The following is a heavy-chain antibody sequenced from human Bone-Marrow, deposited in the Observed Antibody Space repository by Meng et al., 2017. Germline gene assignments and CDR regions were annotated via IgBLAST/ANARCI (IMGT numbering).Heavy chain of an antibody. J-gene: IGHJ4*02. CDR2: IWYDGSNK. CDR1: GFTFSSYA. Sequence: GESLKISCAASGFTFSSYAMSWVRQAPGKGLEWVAVIWYDGSNKYYADTVKGRITISRDNSKNTLYLQMNSLRAEDTAGYYCARDAPMTMVLGVIDYWGQGTLVTVSS. V-gene: IGHV3-33*08. D-gene: IGHD3-10*01. CDR3: ARDAPMTMVLGVIDY.